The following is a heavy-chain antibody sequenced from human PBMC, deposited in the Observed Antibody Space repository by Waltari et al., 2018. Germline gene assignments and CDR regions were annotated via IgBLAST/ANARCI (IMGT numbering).Heavy chain of an antibody. CDR2: ISGRGST. Sequence: MNCVRAPPGGWRVRVSVISGRGSTHDSDSVKGRITISRDNSKNRLYLQINSRRAEDTAVYYGSCGARGNYSHFDCRGQGTLVAVSS. D-gene: IGHD1-26*01. J-gene: IGHJ4*02. V-gene: IGHV3-53*03. CDR3: SCGARGNYSHFDC.